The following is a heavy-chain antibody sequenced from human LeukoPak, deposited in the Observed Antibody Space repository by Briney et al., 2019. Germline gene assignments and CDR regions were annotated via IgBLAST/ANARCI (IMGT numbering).Heavy chain of an antibody. CDR3: GRQNVAEADTFSCFAP. J-gene: IGHJ5*02. CDR1: GYSFTSYW. Sequence: GESLKISCKGSGYSFTSYWIGWVRQMPGKGLEWMGIIYPGDSHTRYSPSFQGQVTISADKSISTAYLQWSSLKASDTAMYYCGRQNVAEADTFSCFAPGGQEPRVPVPS. V-gene: IGHV5-51*01. CDR2: IYPGDSHT. D-gene: IGHD6-13*01.